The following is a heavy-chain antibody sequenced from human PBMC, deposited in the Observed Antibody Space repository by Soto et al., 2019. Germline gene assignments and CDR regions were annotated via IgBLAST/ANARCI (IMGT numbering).Heavy chain of an antibody. Sequence: QVQLVESGGGVVQPGRSLRLSCAASGFTFSSYAMHWVRQAPGKGLEWVAVISYDGSNKYYADSVKGRFTISRDNSKNTLYLQRNSLRAEDTAVYYCARDRRRGTAMVLTVGMDVWGQGTTVTVSS. CDR3: ARDRRRGTAMVLTVGMDV. V-gene: IGHV3-30-3*01. CDR2: ISYDGSNK. J-gene: IGHJ6*02. CDR1: GFTFSSYA. D-gene: IGHD5-18*01.